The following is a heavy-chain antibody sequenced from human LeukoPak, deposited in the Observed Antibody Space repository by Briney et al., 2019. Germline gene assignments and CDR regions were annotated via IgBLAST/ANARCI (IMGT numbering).Heavy chain of an antibody. J-gene: IGHJ4*02. V-gene: IGHV4-59*08. Sequence: SETLSLTCTVSGGSISSYYWSWIRQPPGKGLEWIGYIYYSGSTNYNPSLKSRVTISVDTSKNQFSLRLTSVTAADTAVYYCARRTLRSPGGVVAATFGYWGQGTLVTVSS. CDR3: ARRTLRSPGGVVAATFGY. CDR1: GGSISSYY. D-gene: IGHD2-15*01. CDR2: IYYSGST.